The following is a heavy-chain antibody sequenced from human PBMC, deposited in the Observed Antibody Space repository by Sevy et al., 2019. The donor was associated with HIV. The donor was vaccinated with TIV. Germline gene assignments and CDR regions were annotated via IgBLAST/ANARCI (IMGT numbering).Heavy chain of an antibody. J-gene: IGHJ4*02. D-gene: IGHD3-22*01. V-gene: IGHV3-23*01. CDR3: AKDLPSVDYDSSGYYYAGSPDY. Sequence: GGSLRLSCAASGFTFSSYAMSWVRQAPGKGLEWVSAISGSGGSTYYADSVKGRFTISRDNSKNTLYLQMNSLRAEDTAVYYCAKDLPSVDYDSSGYYYAGSPDYWGQGTLVTVPS. CDR1: GFTFSSYA. CDR2: ISGSGGST.